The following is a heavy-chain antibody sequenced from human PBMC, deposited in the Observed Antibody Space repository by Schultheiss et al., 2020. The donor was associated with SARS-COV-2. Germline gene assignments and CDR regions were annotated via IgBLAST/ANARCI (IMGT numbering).Heavy chain of an antibody. CDR3: ARVYCPNGVCRHEGQYYFGMDV. J-gene: IGHJ6*02. Sequence: GGSLRLSCAASGFTFSSYGMHWVRQAPGKGLEWVAVIWYDGSNKYYADSVKGRFTISRDNSKNTLYLQMNSLRAEDTAVYYCARVYCPNGVCRHEGQYYFGMDVCGQGTTVTGS. D-gene: IGHD2-8*01. CDR1: GFTFSSYG. CDR2: IWYDGSNK. V-gene: IGHV3-33*01.